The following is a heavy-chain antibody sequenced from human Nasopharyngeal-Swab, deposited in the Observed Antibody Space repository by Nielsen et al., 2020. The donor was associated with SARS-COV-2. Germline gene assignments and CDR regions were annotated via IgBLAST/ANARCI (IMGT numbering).Heavy chain of an antibody. CDR3: AKDFSGSYGGMDV. D-gene: IGHD1-26*01. CDR1: GFTFSSYG. V-gene: IGHV3-30*18. Sequence: GESLKISWAASGFTFSSYGMHWGGQAPGKGLEWVAVISYDGSNKYYADSVKGRFTISRDNSKNTLYLQMNSLRAEDTAVYYCAKDFSGSYGGMDVWGQGTTVTVAS. J-gene: IGHJ6*02. CDR2: ISYDGSNK.